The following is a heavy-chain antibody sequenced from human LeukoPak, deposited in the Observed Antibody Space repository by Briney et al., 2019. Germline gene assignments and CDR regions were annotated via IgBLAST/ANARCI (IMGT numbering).Heavy chain of an antibody. CDR2: IYYSGLT. D-gene: IGHD4-17*01. Sequence: SETLPLTCTVSGASISSSSSSWGWVRQPPGKGPERIGSIYYSGLTYDNPSLKSRVSISVDPSKNHFSLKVSSVTAADTAVYYCASGTFDDYGDYDRGDYFDHWGQGTLVTVSS. V-gene: IGHV4-39*02. J-gene: IGHJ4*02. CDR1: GASISSSSSS. CDR3: ASGTFDDYGDYDRGDYFDH.